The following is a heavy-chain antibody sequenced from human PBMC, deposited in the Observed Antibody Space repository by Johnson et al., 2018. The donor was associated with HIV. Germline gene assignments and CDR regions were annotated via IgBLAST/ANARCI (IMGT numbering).Heavy chain of an antibody. CDR2: INQAGSDK. CDR1: GFTFSSYW. V-gene: IGHV3-7*04. D-gene: IGHD6-19*01. J-gene: IGHJ3*02. Sequence: VQLVESGGGLVQPGGSLRLSCAASGFTFSSYWMTWVRQAPGKELEWVANINQAGSDKYSVDSVKGRFTISRHNAKNSLYLQMNSLRAEDTAVYYGARAFRGGWYDAFDIWGQGTRVTVSS. CDR3: ARAFRGGWYDAFDI.